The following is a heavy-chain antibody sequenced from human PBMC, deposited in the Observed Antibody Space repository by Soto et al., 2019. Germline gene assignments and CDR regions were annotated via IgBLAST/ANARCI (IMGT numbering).Heavy chain of an antibody. CDR3: ARLAPGGSGGGGDY. J-gene: IGHJ4*02. D-gene: IGHD6-19*01. CDR1: GDSVSSNSAA. V-gene: IGHV6-1*01. Sequence: PSQTLSLTCAISGDSVSSNSAAWKLIRQSPSRGLEWLGRTYYRSKWYTDYAVSVRSRITINPDTSKNHFSLQLNSVTPDDTAVYYCARLAPGGSGGGGDYWGQGTLVTVSS. CDR2: TYYRSKWYT.